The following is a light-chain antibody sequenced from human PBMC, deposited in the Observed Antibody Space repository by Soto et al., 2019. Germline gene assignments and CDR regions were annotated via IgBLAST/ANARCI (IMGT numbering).Light chain of an antibody. CDR1: QSISNN. Sequence: EIVMTQSPATLSVSPGERATLSCRASQSISNNLAWYQQKPGQAPSLLIYDASTSATGIPARFSGSGSGTEFTLTISSLQSEDFAVYYCQQYNNWPPLTFGGGTKVEIK. V-gene: IGKV3-15*01. CDR2: DAS. J-gene: IGKJ4*01. CDR3: QQYNNWPPLT.